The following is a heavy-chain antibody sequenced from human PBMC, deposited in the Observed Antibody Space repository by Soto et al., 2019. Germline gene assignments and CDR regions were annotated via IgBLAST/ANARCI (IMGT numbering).Heavy chain of an antibody. J-gene: IGHJ4*02. CDR1: GYTFISYG. V-gene: IGHV1-18*01. Sequence: QVQLVQSGAEVKKPGASVKVSCKASGYTFISYGISWVRQAPGQGLEWMGWIRAYNGNTNYAQKLQGRVTMTTDTSTXXXXXXXXXXXXXXXXXXXXXXXXXXXXYWGQGTLVTVSS. CDR3: XXXXXXXXY. CDR2: IRAYNGNT.